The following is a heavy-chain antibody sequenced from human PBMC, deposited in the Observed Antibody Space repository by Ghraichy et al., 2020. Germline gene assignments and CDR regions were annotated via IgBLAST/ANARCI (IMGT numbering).Heavy chain of an antibody. J-gene: IGHJ3*02. CDR2: IYTSGST. CDR3: ARTRPSAVVVITDDAFDI. V-gene: IGHV4-4*07. CDR1: GGSISSYY. D-gene: IGHD3-22*01. Sequence: SETLSLTCTVSGGSISSYYWSWIRQPAGKGLEWIGRIYTSGSTNYNPSLKSRVTMSVDTSKNQFSLKLSSVTAADTAVYYCARTRPSAVVVITDDAFDIWGQGTMVTVSS.